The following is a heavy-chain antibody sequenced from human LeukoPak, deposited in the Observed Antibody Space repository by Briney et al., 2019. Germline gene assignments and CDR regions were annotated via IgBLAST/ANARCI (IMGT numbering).Heavy chain of an antibody. CDR3: ARGYSYHYDYMDV. CDR1: GGTISRYY. Sequence: PSETLSLTCAVSGGTISRYYWSWIRQPPGKGLEWIGYIYYSGSTNYNPSLKSRVTISVDTSKNQFSLKLSSVTAADTAVYYCARGYSYHYDYMDVWGKGNTVTVSS. D-gene: IGHD5-18*01. V-gene: IGHV4-59*01. J-gene: IGHJ6*03. CDR2: IYYSGST.